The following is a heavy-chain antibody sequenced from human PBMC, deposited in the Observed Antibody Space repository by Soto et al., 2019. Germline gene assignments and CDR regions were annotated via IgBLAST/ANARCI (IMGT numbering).Heavy chain of an antibody. D-gene: IGHD3-22*01. CDR2: IIPFFKGT. CDR3: ARDVPLNYYDSTYSYYALDV. J-gene: IGHJ6*02. CDR1: GGAFSGHA. V-gene: IGHV1-69*13. Sequence: SVKVSCKASGGAFSGHAISWLRQAPGQGLEWMGQIIPFFKGTKYAQKFQGRVTITADDSTSTAYMDLSSLTSEDTAVYYCARDVPLNYYDSTYSYYALDVWGQGTTVTVSS.